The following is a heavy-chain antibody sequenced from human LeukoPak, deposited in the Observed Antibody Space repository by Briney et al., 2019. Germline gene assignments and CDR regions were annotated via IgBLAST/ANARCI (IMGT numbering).Heavy chain of an antibody. CDR3: ARDPPHARYSSGYEFDI. D-gene: IGHD3-22*01. CDR2: IIPIFGTA. Sequence: ASVKVSCKASGGTFSSYAISWVRQAPGQGLEWMGGIIPIFGTANYAQKFQGRVTITADESTSTAYMELSSLRSEDTAVYYCARDPPHARYSSGYEFDIWGQGTMVTVSS. J-gene: IGHJ3*02. V-gene: IGHV1-69*13. CDR1: GGTFSSYA.